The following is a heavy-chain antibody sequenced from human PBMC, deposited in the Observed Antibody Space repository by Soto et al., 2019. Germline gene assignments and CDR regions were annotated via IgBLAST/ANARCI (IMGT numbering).Heavy chain of an antibody. D-gene: IGHD2-21*01. CDR2: INHSGRT. CDR1: GGSFSGYY. Sequence: ASETLSLSCAVYGGSFSGYYWSWIRQPPGKGLEWIGEINHSGRTNYNPSLKSRITISVDTSKNQFSLKLSSVTAADTAVYYCARDPDCGGDCPRTNWGQGTLVTVSS. V-gene: IGHV4-34*01. J-gene: IGHJ4*02. CDR3: ARDPDCGGDCPRTN.